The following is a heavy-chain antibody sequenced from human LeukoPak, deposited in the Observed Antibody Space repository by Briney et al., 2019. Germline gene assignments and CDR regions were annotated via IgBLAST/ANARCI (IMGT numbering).Heavy chain of an antibody. Sequence: SVKVSCKASGGTFSSYAISWVRQAPGQGLEWMGEIIPIFGTANYAQKFQGRVTITADKSTSTAYMELSSLRSEDTAVYYCARVAAVAGTMAFDIWGQGTMVTVSS. J-gene: IGHJ3*02. V-gene: IGHV1-69*06. CDR2: IIPIFGTA. CDR1: GGTFSSYA. D-gene: IGHD6-19*01. CDR3: ARVAAVAGTMAFDI.